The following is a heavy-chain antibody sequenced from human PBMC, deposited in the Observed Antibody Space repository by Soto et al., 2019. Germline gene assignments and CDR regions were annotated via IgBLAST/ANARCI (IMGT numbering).Heavy chain of an antibody. Sequence: GASVKVSCKASGYTFTNYDINWVRQTTGQGLEWMGWMNPHSGDTGYAQRFQGRVTMTRNTAISTAYMELSSLRFEDTAIYSCARAPRNWGFDFWGQGTPVTVSS. CDR2: MNPHSGDT. CDR1: GYTFTNYD. D-gene: IGHD7-27*01. J-gene: IGHJ4*02. CDR3: ARAPRNWGFDF. V-gene: IGHV1-8*01.